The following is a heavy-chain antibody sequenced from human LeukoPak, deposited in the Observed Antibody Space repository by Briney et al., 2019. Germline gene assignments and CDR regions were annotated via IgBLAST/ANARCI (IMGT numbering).Heavy chain of an antibody. J-gene: IGHJ5*02. CDR2: IHASGRI. D-gene: IGHD1-14*01. CDR3: ARDLTPPYNWFDP. Sequence: PSETLSLTCTVSGGSISSSSYYWGWIRQAAGKGLEWIGRIHASGRIDYNPSLRSRVTMSLDTSNNQFSLKLSSVTAADTAFYYCARDLTPPYNWFDPWGQGTLVTVSS. V-gene: IGHV4-61*02. CDR1: GGSISSSSYY.